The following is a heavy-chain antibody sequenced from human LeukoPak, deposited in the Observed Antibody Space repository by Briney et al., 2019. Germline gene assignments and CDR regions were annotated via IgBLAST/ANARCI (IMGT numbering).Heavy chain of an antibody. CDR1: GGTFSSYA. V-gene: IGHV1-69*04. D-gene: IGHD3-3*01. J-gene: IGHJ6*02. Sequence: ASVKVSCKASGGTFSSYAISWVRQAPGQGLEWMGRIIPIFGIANYAQKFQGRVTITADKSTSTAYMELSSLRSEDTAVYYCARDHYPKHYDFWSGKRGLGYYYYGMDVWGQGTTVTVSS. CDR2: IIPIFGIA. CDR3: ARDHYPKHYDFWSGKRGLGYYYYGMDV.